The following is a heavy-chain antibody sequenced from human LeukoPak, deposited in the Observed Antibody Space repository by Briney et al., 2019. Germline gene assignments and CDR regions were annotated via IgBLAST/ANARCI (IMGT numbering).Heavy chain of an antibody. CDR1: GFTFSTYA. Sequence: GGSLRLSCAASGFTFSTYAMSCVRQAPGKGLEWVSAISGSGGNTYYADSVKGRFTISRDNSKNTVYLQMNSLRADDTAVYYCAKLQVALPVGAFDIWGQGTVVTVSS. D-gene: IGHD1-1*01. CDR2: ISGSGGNT. J-gene: IGHJ3*02. V-gene: IGHV3-23*01. CDR3: AKLQVALPVGAFDI.